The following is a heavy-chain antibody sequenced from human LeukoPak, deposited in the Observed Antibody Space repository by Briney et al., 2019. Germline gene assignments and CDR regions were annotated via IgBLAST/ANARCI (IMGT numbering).Heavy chain of an antibody. CDR3: AKGYNYDSSGSIDY. CDR1: GFIFDDYA. D-gene: IGHD3-22*01. Sequence: GGSLRLSCAASGFIFDDYAMHWVRQAPGKGLEWVSGISWNSGNLGYADSVKGRFTISRDNAKKSLYLQMNSLRAEDTALYYRAKGYNYDSSGSIDYWGQGTLVTVSS. CDR2: ISWNSGNL. J-gene: IGHJ4*02. V-gene: IGHV3-9*01.